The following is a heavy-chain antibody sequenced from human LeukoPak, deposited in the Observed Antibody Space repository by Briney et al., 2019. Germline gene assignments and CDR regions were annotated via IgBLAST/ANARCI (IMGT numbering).Heavy chain of an antibody. V-gene: IGHV5-10-1*01. CDR2: IDPSDSYT. Sequence: GESLKISCKGSGYSFTSYWISWVRQMPGKGLEWMGRIDPSDSYTNYSPSFQGHVTILADKSISTAYLQWSSLKASDTAMYYCARGYCSGGSCYVIDYYFDYWGQGTLVTVSS. J-gene: IGHJ4*02. D-gene: IGHD2-15*01. CDR3: ARGYCSGGSCYVIDYYFDY. CDR1: GYSFTSYW.